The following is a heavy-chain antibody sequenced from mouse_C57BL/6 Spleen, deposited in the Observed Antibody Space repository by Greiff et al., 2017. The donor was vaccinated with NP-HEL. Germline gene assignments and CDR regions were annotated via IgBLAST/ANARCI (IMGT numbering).Heavy chain of an antibody. D-gene: IGHD1-1*01. Sequence: EVQLQQSGAELVRPGASVKLSCTASGFNIKDYYMHWVKQRPEQGLEWIGRIDPEDGDTEYAPKFQGKATMTADTSSNTAYLQLSSLTSEDTAVYYCTTVPYYYGSSYVFADWGQGTLVTVSA. V-gene: IGHV14-1*01. CDR3: TTVPYYYGSSYVFAD. CDR1: GFNIKDYY. CDR2: IDPEDGDT. J-gene: IGHJ3*01.